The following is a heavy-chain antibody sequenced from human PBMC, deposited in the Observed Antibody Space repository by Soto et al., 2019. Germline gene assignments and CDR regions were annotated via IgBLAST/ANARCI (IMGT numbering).Heavy chain of an antibody. J-gene: IGHJ4*02. Sequence: QVQLVQSGAEVKKPGASVKVSCKASGYTFTGYYMHWVRQAPGQGLEWMGWINPNSGGTNYAQKLQGRGTVTRDPSISTDYKELRRLRSDDTAVYYCARDQWYIVSGWDDSDYWGQGTLVTVSS. CDR3: ARDQWYIVSGWDDSDY. CDR2: INPNSGGT. CDR1: GYTFTGYY. D-gene: IGHD6-19*01. V-gene: IGHV1-2*02.